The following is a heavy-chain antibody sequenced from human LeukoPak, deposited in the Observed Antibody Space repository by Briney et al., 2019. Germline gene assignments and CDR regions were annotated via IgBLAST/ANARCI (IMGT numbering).Heavy chain of an antibody. Sequence: GGTLRLSCAPSGFTFSSYGMSWVRQAPGEGLEWVSAISGSGGSTYYADSVKGRFTISRDNSKNTLYLQMNSLRAEDTAVYYCAKGVVDPIGYYMDVWGKGTTVTISS. CDR1: GFTFSSYG. J-gene: IGHJ6*03. V-gene: IGHV3-23*01. D-gene: IGHD2-2*01. CDR2: ISGSGGST. CDR3: AKGVVDPIGYYMDV.